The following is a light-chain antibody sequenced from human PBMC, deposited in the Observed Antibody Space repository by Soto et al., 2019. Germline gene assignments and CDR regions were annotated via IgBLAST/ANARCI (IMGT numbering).Light chain of an antibody. CDR3: QQYYSAPFT. CDR2: WAS. Sequence: DIVMTQSPDSLAVSLGERATINCKSSQSVLYSSNNKNYLAWYQQRPGQPPKLLIYWASTRESGVPDRFSGSGSGTDFTLTISSLQAEDVAVYYCQQYYSAPFTFGPGKKVYIK. J-gene: IGKJ3*01. CDR1: QSVLYSSNNKNY. V-gene: IGKV4-1*01.